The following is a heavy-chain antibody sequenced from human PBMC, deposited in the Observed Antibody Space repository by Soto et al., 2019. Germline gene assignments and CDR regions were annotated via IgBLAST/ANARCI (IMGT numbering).Heavy chain of an antibody. V-gene: IGHV4-4*02. CDR2: IYHSGSP. Sequence: QVQLQESGPGLVKPSGTLSLTCAASSGSIFTTNWWSWVRQSPGRGLQWIGDIYHSGSPKYNPSLKSRVSISIDKSKDRVLLNLPSITAADTAVYYCARKPDVATAKVGGGYVFDVWGQGTMVTVSS. CDR3: ARKPDVATAKVGGGYVFDV. J-gene: IGHJ3*01. CDR1: SGSIFTTNW. D-gene: IGHD3-16*01.